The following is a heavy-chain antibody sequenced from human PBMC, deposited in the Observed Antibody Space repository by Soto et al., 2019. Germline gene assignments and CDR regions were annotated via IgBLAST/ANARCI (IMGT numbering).Heavy chain of an antibody. D-gene: IGHD4-17*01. CDR1: GGSISSYY. V-gene: IGHV4-59*01. J-gene: IGHJ6*02. CDR2: IYYSGST. CDR3: ARDGGDYGVNYYYYGMDV. Sequence: QVQLQESGPGLVKPSETLSLTCTVSGGSISSYYWSWIRQPPGKGLEWIGYIYYSGSTNYNPSLKRRGTIAGDTAKNQFSLKLSSVTAADTAVYYCARDGGDYGVNYYYYGMDVWGQGTTVTVSS.